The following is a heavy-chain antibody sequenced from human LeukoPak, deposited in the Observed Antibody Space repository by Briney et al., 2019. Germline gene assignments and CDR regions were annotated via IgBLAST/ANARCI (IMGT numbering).Heavy chain of an antibody. J-gene: IGHJ4*02. CDR2: INPSGGST. D-gene: IGHD3-22*01. CDR3: ARDTPPGDYYDSSGYYDY. V-gene: IGHV1-46*01. CDR1: GYTFTSYY. Sequence: ASVKVSCKASGYTFTSYYMHWVRQAPGQGLEWMGIINPSGGSTSYAQKFRGRVTMTRDTSTSTVYMELSSLRSEDTAVYYCARDTPPGDYYDSSGYYDYWGQGTLVTVSS.